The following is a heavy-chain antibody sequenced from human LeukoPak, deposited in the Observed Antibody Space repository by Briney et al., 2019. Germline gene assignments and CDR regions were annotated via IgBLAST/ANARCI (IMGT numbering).Heavy chain of an antibody. CDR3: AKSPLRYSSSTLRDY. CDR2: ISGSGGST. CDR1: GFTFSSYA. Sequence: GGSLRLSCAASGFTFSSYAMSWVRQAPGKGLEWVSAISGSGGSTYYADSVKGRFTISRDNSKNTLYLQMNNLRAEDTAVYYCAKSPLRYSSSTLRDYWGQGTLVTVSS. V-gene: IGHV3-23*01. J-gene: IGHJ4*02. D-gene: IGHD6-6*01.